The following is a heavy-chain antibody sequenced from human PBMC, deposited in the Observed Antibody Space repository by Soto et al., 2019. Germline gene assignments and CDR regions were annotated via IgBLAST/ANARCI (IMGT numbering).Heavy chain of an antibody. V-gene: IGHV3-11*01. J-gene: IGHJ6*03. CDR2: ISSSGSTI. D-gene: IGHD3-3*01. Sequence: GGSLRLSCAASGFTFSDYYMSWIRQAPGKGLEWVSYISSSGSTIYYADSVKGRFTISRDNAKNSLYLQMNSLRAEDTAVYYCASQMGVDDFWSGYYKVGYYYYYMDVWGKGTTVTVSS. CDR3: ASQMGVDDFWSGYYKVGYYYYYMDV. CDR1: GFTFSDYY.